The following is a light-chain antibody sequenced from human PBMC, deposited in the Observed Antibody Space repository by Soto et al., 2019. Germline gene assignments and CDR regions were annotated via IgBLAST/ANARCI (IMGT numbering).Light chain of an antibody. CDR3: GAWDDDLNGPV. CDR2: RND. V-gene: IGLV1-47*01. CDR1: RSNIESNF. Sequence: QSVLTQPLSASGTPGQRVTISCSGSRSNIESNFVYWYQQLPGTAPKLIVYRNDQRPSGVPDRFSASKSGASASLAISGLRSEDEAEYYCGAWDDDLNGPVLGAGTKVTVL. J-gene: IGLJ1*01.